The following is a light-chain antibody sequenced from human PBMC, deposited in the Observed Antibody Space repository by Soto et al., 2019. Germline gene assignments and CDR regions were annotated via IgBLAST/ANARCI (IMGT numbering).Light chain of an antibody. CDR1: QSIGSW. Sequence: DIQMTQSPSTLAEFVGDRVTITCRASQSIGSWLAWYQQKPGKAPNLLIYKASNLESGVPSRFCGSGSGTEFTLSINGLQPDDFAADYCQQYDRSPVTFGQGTKLELK. J-gene: IGKJ2*01. CDR2: KAS. CDR3: QQYDRSPVT. V-gene: IGKV1-5*03.